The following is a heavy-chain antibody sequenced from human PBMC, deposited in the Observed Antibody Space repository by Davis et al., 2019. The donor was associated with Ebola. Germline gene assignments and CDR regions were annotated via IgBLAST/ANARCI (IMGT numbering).Heavy chain of an antibody. CDR3: VKGGNWGCSGGSCYDPIFDY. Sequence: GESLKISCAASGFTFSSYAMSWVRQAPGKGLEWVSTTSGSGGSTYYAGSVKGRFTISRDNSKNTLYLQMSSLRAEDTAVYYCVKGGNWGCSGGSCYDPIFDYWGQGTLVTVSS. CDR2: TSGSGGST. J-gene: IGHJ4*02. CDR1: GFTFSSYA. V-gene: IGHV3-23*01. D-gene: IGHD2-15*01.